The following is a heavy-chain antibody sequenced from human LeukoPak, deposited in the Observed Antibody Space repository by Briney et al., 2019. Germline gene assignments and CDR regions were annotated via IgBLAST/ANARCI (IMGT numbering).Heavy chain of an antibody. J-gene: IGHJ4*02. CDR3: TRRSNSQPPNY. Sequence: ASETLSLTCTVSGGSIISSSYYWGWIRQPPGKDLEWIGSIYYSGSTYYNPSLKSRVTISVDTSKNQFSLKLSSVTAADTAVYYCTRRSNSQPPNYWGQGTLVTVSS. V-gene: IGHV4-39*01. CDR2: IYYSGST. D-gene: IGHD4-23*01. CDR1: GGSIISSSYY.